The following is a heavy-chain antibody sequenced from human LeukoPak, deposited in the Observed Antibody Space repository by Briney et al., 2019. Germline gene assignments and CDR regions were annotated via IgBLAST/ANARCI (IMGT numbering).Heavy chain of an antibody. Sequence: GGSLRLSCAASGFTFSDYAMNWVRQAPGKGLEWVSYIRSTSSTMYYADSVKGRLTISRDNGKNSLYLQMNSLRDEDTAVYYCARSFDIWGQGTMVTVSS. CDR3: ARSFDI. CDR1: GFTFSDYA. J-gene: IGHJ3*02. V-gene: IGHV3-48*02. CDR2: IRSTSSTM.